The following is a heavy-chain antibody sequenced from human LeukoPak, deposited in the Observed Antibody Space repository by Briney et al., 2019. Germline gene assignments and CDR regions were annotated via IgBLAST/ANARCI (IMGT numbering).Heavy chain of an antibody. CDR1: GFTFSSYW. V-gene: IGHV3-7*01. D-gene: IGHD3-16*02. J-gene: IGHJ6*02. Sequence: GGSLRLSCAAPGFTFSSYWMSWVRQAPGKGLEWVANIKQDGSEKYYVDSVKGRFTISRDNAKNSLYLQMNSLRAEDTAVYYCARALYSYYNGMDVWGQGTTVTVSS. CDR2: IKQDGSEK. CDR3: ARALYSYYNGMDV.